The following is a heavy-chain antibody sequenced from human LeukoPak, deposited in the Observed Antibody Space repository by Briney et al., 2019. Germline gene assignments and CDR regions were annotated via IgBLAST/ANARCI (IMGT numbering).Heavy chain of an antibody. CDR1: GFTLSSYW. V-gene: IGHV3-74*01. Sequence: PGGSLRLSCAASGFTLSSYWMNWLRQGPGKGLVWVSRINSEGSTPSYAASVKGRFTNSRDNAKNTLYLQMNSLRAEETAVYYCARGPYSRSAIYYSDYWGQGTLVTVSS. CDR2: INSEGSTP. CDR3: ARGPYSRSAIYYSDY. D-gene: IGHD3-10*01. J-gene: IGHJ4*02.